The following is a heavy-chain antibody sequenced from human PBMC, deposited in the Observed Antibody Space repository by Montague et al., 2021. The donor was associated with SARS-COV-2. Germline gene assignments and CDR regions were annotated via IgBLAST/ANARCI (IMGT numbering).Heavy chain of an antibody. J-gene: IGHJ3*02. CDR3: ARGHRGYDFDDNFNI. CDR2: INPYNGYI. D-gene: IGHD5-12*01. CDR1: GYSFFRYG. Sequence: SVKVSCKASGYSFFRYGISWVRQAPAQGLEWVGWINPYNGYINYAQWLQGRVTMTADTSTSTVHMELRSLRSDDTAVHYCARGHRGYDFDDNFNIWGQGTTVLVSS. V-gene: IGHV1-18*01.